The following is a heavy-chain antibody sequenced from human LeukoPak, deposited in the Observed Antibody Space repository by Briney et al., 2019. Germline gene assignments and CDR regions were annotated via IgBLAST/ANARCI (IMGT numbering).Heavy chain of an antibody. Sequence: GGSLRLSCAASGFTVSSNYMSWVRQAPGKGLEWVSAISGSGGSTYYADSVKGRFTISRDNSKNTLYLQMNSLRAEDTAVYYCAKDNDGDYFPLDYWGQGTLVTVSS. CDR2: ISGSGGST. CDR3: AKDNDGDYFPLDY. CDR1: GFTVSSNY. J-gene: IGHJ4*02. V-gene: IGHV3-23*01. D-gene: IGHD4-17*01.